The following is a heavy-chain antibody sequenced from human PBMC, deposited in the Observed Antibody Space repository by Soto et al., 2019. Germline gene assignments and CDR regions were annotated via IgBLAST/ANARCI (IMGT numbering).Heavy chain of an antibody. CDR2: ISSSSSYI. D-gene: IGHD2-15*01. Sequence: KPGGSLRLSCAASGFTFSSYSMNWVRQAPGKGLEWVPSISSSSSYIYYADSVKGRFTISRDNAKNSLYLQMNSLRAEDTAVYYCARDRAYGGVRVVVVAATALGMDVWGQGTTVTVSS. CDR1: GFTFSSYS. V-gene: IGHV3-21*01. CDR3: ARDRAYGGVRVVVVAATALGMDV. J-gene: IGHJ6*02.